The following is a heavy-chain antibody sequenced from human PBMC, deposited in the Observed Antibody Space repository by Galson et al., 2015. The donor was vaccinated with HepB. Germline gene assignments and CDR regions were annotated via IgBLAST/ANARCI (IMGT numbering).Heavy chain of an antibody. V-gene: IGHV3-33*01. J-gene: IGHJ4*02. D-gene: IGHD3-22*01. Sequence: SLRLSCAASGFTFNNHAMHWARQAPGKGLDWVAVIRHDGSEKYYAESMKGRFTISRDNSKNTLYLQMNSLRDEDTAVYYCARGRDSSGYYSPIDYWGQGTLVTVSS. CDR3: ARGRDSSGYYSPIDY. CDR1: GFTFNNHA. CDR2: IRHDGSEK.